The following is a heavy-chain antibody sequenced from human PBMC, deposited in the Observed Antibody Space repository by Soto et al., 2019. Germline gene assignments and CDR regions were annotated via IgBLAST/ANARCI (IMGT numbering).Heavy chain of an antibody. CDR2: TSGSGVGT. V-gene: IGHV3-23*01. Sequence: GGSLRLSCEASGFIFRNYAMSWVRQAPGKXLEWVSSTSGSGVGTYYADSVQGRFTISRDNSTNTLFLQLSSLRAEDTALYYCAKDVDTVGLSDGSGYFDLWGQGALVTVSS. CDR1: GFIFRNYA. J-gene: IGHJ4*02. CDR3: AKDVDTVGLSDGSGYFDL. D-gene: IGHD3-22*01.